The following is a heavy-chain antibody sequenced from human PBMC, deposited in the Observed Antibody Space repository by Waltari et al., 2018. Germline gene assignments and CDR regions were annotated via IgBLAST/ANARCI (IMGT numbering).Heavy chain of an antibody. CDR2: ISHDGRTI. CDR1: ELTFSNHA. V-gene: IGHV3-23*01. Sequence: EAQLLESGGGSVQPGGSLRLSCAASELTFSNHALSWVRHAPGKGLECVSVISHDGRTISSADSVRDRFAISRDNSRNTLYLEMNSLRAEDTAVYYCARDWRRSLEFFDWLLFALDFWGQGTLVAVSS. D-gene: IGHD3-3*02. CDR3: ARDWRRSLEFFDWLLFALDF. J-gene: IGHJ4*02.